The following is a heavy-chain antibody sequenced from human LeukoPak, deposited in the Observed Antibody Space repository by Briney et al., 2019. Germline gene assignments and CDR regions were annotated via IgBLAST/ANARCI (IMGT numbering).Heavy chain of an antibody. V-gene: IGHV4-4*07. CDR2: IYSSGSA. J-gene: IGHJ3*02. Sequence: PSETLSLTCAVYGGSLSGYYWSWIRQPAGKGLEWIGYIYSSGSANYNPSLKSRVTMSVDTSKNQFSLNLNSVTAADTAVYYCARDYRPASNTYAFDIWGQGTVVTVSS. CDR3: ARDYRPASNTYAFDI. D-gene: IGHD1-14*01. CDR1: GGSLSGYY.